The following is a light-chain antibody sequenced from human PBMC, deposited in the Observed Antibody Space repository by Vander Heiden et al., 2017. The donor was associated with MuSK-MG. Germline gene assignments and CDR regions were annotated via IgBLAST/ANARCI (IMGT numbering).Light chain of an antibody. J-gene: IGLJ2*01. V-gene: IGLV1-47*01. CDR2: RNN. CDR3: AEWDDSLSVL. CDR1: SSNIGSNY. Sequence: QSVLTQPPSASGTPGQRVTIPCSGSSSNIGSNYVYGYQQLTGIAPKVLIVRNNQRPSGVPDRVSASKAGKYASTDISGLRSEDEADEYCAEWDDSLSVLFGGGTKLTVL.